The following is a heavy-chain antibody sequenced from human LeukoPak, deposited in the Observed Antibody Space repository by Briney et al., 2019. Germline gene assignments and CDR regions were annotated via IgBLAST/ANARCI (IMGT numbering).Heavy chain of an antibody. CDR2: IIPIFGLA. D-gene: IGHD6-13*01. Sequence: ASVKVSCKASGGTFISYAISWVRQAPGQGLEWMGGIIPIFGLANYAQKFQGRVTITADESTSTAYMELSSLRSEDTAVYYCARPHIPAVETDYYYGMDVWGQGTTVTVSS. CDR1: GGTFISYA. V-gene: IGHV1-69*01. CDR3: ARPHIPAVETDYYYGMDV. J-gene: IGHJ6*02.